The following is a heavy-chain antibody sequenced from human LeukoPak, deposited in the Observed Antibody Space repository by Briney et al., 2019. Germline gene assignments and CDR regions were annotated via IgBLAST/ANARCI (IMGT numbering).Heavy chain of an antibody. CDR2: ISSSGSTI. V-gene: IGHV3-11*01. D-gene: IGHD2-8*01. CDR1: GFTFSDYY. J-gene: IGHJ4*02. Sequence: GGSLRLSRAASGFTFSDYYMSWIRQAPGKGLEWVSYISSSGSTIYYADSVKGRFTISRDNAKNSLYLQMNSLRAEDTAVYYCASGRGGCTNGVCYTDLFDYWGQGTLVTVSS. CDR3: ASGRGGCTNGVCYTDLFDY.